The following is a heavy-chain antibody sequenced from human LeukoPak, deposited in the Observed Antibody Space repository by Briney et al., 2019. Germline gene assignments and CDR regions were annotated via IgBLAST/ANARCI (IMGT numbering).Heavy chain of an antibody. CDR2: ISSDGNNK. Sequence: GGSLRLSCEGSGFTFSNYWMGWVRQAPGKGLEWVAVISSDGNNKYYADSMKGRFTISRDNSKNTLYLQMNSLRAEDTAVYYCARDNPGTAYYFGMDVWGQGTTVTVSS. CDR3: ARDNPGTAYYFGMDV. D-gene: IGHD6-13*01. V-gene: IGHV3-30-3*01. CDR1: GFTFSNYW. J-gene: IGHJ6*02.